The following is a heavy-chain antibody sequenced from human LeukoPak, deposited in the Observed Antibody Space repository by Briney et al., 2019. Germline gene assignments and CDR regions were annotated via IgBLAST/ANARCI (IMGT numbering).Heavy chain of an antibody. D-gene: IGHD6-19*01. CDR3: ARFLGQWLPNYYFDY. CDR2: IYTSGST. J-gene: IGHJ4*02. V-gene: IGHV4-4*07. Sequence: SETLSLTCTVSGGSISSYYWSWIRQPAGKGLEWIGRIYTSGSTNYNPSLKSRVTMSVDTSKNQFSLKLSSVTAADTAVYYCARFLGQWLPNYYFDYWGQGTLVTVSS. CDR1: GGSISSYY.